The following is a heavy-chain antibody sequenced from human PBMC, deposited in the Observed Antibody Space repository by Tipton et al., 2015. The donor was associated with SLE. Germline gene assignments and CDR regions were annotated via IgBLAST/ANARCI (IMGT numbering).Heavy chain of an antibody. V-gene: IGHV4-39*01. CDR2: IYYTGTT. CDR1: GGSIGGSTYY. Sequence: GLVKPSETLSLTCTVSGGSIGGSTYYWGWIRQPPGKGLEWIGSIYYTGTTYYSPSLKSRVTLSVDTSKNQFSLKLTSVTATDTAVYYCARSQTIRARAFDMWGQGTMVTVSS. CDR3: ARSQTIRARAFDM. J-gene: IGHJ3*02. D-gene: IGHD3-3*01.